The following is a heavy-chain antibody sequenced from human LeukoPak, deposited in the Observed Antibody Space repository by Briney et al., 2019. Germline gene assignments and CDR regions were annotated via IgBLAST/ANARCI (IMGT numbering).Heavy chain of an antibody. J-gene: IGHJ4*02. CDR2: IYYSGST. D-gene: IGHD1/OR15-1a*01. CDR1: GGSISSYY. CDR3: ARSIIGTRSKFDY. Sequence: SETLSLTCTVSGGSISSYYWSWIRQTPGKGLEWIGYIYYSGSTNYNPSLKSRVTISVDTSKNQFALKLSSVTAADTAVYYCARSIIGTRSKFDYWGQGTLVTVSS. V-gene: IGHV4-59*08.